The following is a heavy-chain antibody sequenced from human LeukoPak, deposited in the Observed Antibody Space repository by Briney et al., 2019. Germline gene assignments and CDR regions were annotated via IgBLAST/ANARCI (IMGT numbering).Heavy chain of an antibody. CDR3: AKSHGGGANNS. CDR1: GYSFITYW. J-gene: IGHJ4*02. D-gene: IGHD1-26*01. Sequence: GESLKISCEVSGYSFITYWIGWVRQMPGKGLEWMGIICPGDSDTRYSPSFQGQVTITADKSTSTAYLQWSSLKASDTAMYYCAKSHGGGANNSWGQGALVTVST. V-gene: IGHV5-51*01. CDR2: ICPGDSDT.